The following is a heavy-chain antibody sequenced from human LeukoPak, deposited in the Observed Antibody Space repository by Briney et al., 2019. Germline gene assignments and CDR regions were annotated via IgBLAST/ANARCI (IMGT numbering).Heavy chain of an antibody. CDR2: FDPEDGET. V-gene: IGHV1-24*01. CDR1: GYTLTELS. CDR3: ATAPIFCDSSGYYQLDY. J-gene: IGHJ4*02. D-gene: IGHD3-22*01. Sequence: ASVKVSCKVSGYTLTELSMHWVRQAPGKGLEWMGGFDPEDGETIYAQKFQGRVTMTEDTSTDTAYMELSSLRSEDTAVYYCATAPIFCDSSGYYQLDYWGQGTLVTVSS.